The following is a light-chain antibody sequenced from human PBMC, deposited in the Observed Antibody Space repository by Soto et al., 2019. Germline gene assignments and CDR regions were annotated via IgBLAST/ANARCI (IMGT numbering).Light chain of an antibody. V-gene: IGLV2-14*03. CDR3: TSYTTAFTLV. Sequence: QSVLTQPASVSGSPGQSITISCTGTSSDIGGYDFVSWYQQHPGKAPKLLIYEVTNRPSGVSNRFSGSKSGDTASLTISGLQAEDEADFYCTSYTTAFTLVFGGGTQLTVL. J-gene: IGLJ3*02. CDR1: SSDIGGYDF. CDR2: EVT.